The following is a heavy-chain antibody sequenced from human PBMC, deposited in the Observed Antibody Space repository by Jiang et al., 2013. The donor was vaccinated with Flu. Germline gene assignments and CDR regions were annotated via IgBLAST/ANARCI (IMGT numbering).Heavy chain of an antibody. CDR2: ISSSSTYI. J-gene: IGHJ4*02. CDR3: ARDRGGTLDH. V-gene: IGHV3-21*01. D-gene: IGHD3-10*01. CDR1: GFTFSSYR. Sequence: VQLVESGGGLVKPGGSLRLSCAASGFTFSSYRISWVRQAPGKGLEWVSSISSSSTYIYDADSVRGRFTISRDNAKNSLYLEMHSLRAEDTAVYYCARDRGGTLDHWGQGTLVTVAS.